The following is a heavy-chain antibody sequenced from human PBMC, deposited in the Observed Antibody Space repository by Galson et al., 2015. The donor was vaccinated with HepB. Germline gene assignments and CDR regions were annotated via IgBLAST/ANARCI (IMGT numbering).Heavy chain of an antibody. CDR3: ARDAISDYYGMDV. D-gene: IGHD5-24*01. CDR2: INPSGGST. V-gene: IGHV1-46*01. CDR1: GYTFTSYY. J-gene: IGHJ6*02. Sequence: SVKVSCKASGYTFTSYYMHWVRQAPGQGLEWMGIINPSGGSTSYAQKFQGRVTMTRDTSTSTVYMELSSLRSEDTAVYYCARDAISDYYGMDVWGQGTTVTVSS.